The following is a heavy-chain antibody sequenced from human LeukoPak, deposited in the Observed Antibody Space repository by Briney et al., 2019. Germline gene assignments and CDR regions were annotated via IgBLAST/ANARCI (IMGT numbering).Heavy chain of an antibody. CDR3: ARGSPQSGGDGLDY. V-gene: IGHV1-69*04. D-gene: IGHD1-26*01. J-gene: IGHJ4*02. CDR1: GGTFSSYA. Sequence: GSSVKVSCKASGGTFSSYAISWVRQAPGQGLEWMGRIIPILGITNYAQKFQGRVTITADKSTSTAYMELSSLRSEDTAVYYCARGSPQSGGDGLDYWGQGTLVTVSS. CDR2: IIPILGIT.